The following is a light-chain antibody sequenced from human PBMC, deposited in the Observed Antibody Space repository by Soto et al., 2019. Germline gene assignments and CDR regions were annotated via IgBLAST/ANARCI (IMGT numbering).Light chain of an antibody. CDR1: QSVSSY. CDR3: QQYGSSLIT. Sequence: EFVLTQSPATLSLSPGERATLSCRASQSVSSYLAWYQQKPGQAPRLLIYGASTRATGIPARFSGSGSGTDFTLTISRLEPEDFAVYYCQQYGSSLITFGQGTRLEIK. V-gene: IGKV3-20*01. J-gene: IGKJ5*01. CDR2: GAS.